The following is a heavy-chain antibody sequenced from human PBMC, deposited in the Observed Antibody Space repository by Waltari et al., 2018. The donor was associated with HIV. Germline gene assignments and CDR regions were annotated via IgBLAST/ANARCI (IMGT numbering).Heavy chain of an antibody. J-gene: IGHJ4*02. Sequence: DVQLVESGGGLVQPGGSLRLSCIASGFTVRSYLRSWVRQAPGKGLEWVANIKQDGSDKHYVDSVKGRFTISRDNVKNSLYLQMNSLRAEDTAVYYCATSRTFDYWGQGTLVTVSS. V-gene: IGHV3-7*01. CDR1: GFTVRSYL. CDR3: ATSRTFDY. CDR2: IKQDGSDK.